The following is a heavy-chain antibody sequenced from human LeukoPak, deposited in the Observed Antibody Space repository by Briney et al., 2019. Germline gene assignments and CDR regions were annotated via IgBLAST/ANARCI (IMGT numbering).Heavy chain of an antibody. CDR1: GYTFTSYG. V-gene: IGHV1-18*01. CDR2: ISGYNGNT. D-gene: IGHD6-13*01. CDR3: ARYLIAATGSVDYFDY. Sequence: ASVKVSCKASGYTFTSYGISWVRQAPGQGLEWMRWISGYNGNTNYAQKFQGRVTMTTDTSTSTAYMELRSLRSDDTAVYYCARYLIAATGSVDYFDYWGLGTLVTVSS. J-gene: IGHJ4*02.